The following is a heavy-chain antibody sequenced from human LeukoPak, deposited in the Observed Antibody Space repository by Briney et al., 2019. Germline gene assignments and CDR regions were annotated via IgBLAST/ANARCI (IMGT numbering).Heavy chain of an antibody. Sequence: GEPLKISCKGSGHSFTSYWIGWVRQMPGKGLEWVAIIYPGDSDTRYSPSFQGQVTISADKSISTAYLQWSSLKASDTAIYYCARLVLTPTNDCWGQGTLVTVSS. CDR2: IYPGDSDT. D-gene: IGHD2-21*02. V-gene: IGHV5-51*01. CDR3: ARLVLTPTNDC. CDR1: GHSFTSYW. J-gene: IGHJ4*02.